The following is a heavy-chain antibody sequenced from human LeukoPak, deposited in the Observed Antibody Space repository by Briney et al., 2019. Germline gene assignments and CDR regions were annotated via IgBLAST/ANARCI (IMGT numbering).Heavy chain of an antibody. CDR3: ARGYCSSTSCFDY. CDR2: IYPGDSDT. D-gene: IGHD2-2*01. CDR1: GYSFTSYW. J-gene: IGHJ4*02. Sequence: EESLKISCKGSGYSFTSYWIGWVRQMPGKGLEWMGIIYPGDSDTRYSPSFQGQVTISADKSISTAYLQWSSLKASDTAMYYCARGYCSSTSCFDYWGQGTLVTVSS. V-gene: IGHV5-51*01.